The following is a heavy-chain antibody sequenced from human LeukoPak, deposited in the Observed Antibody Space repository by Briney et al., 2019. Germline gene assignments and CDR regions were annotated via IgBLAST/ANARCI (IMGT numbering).Heavy chain of an antibody. D-gene: IGHD4-17*01. CDR1: GGTFSSYA. CDR3: ARDRPYPYVDDYYWHGMDV. J-gene: IGHJ6*02. CDR2: IIPIFGTA. Sequence: APVKVSCKASGGTFSSYAISWVRQAPGQGLEWMGGIIPIFGTANYAQKFQGRVTITADESTSTAYMELSSLRSEDTAVYYCARDRPYPYVDDYYWHGMDVWGQGTTVTVSS. V-gene: IGHV1-69*13.